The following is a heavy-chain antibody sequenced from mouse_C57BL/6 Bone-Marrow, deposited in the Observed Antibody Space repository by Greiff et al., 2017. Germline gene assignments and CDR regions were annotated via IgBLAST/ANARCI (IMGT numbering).Heavy chain of an antibody. Sequence: QVQLQQSGPGLVQPSQSLSITCTVSGFSLTSYGVHWVRQSPGKGLEWLGVIWRGGSTDYNAAFISRLSISKDNSKSQVFFKMNSLQADDTAIYYCARKWEGDSYYAMDYWGQGTSVTVSS. J-gene: IGHJ4*01. V-gene: IGHV2-2*01. D-gene: IGHD3-3*01. CDR1: GFSLTSYG. CDR2: IWRGGST. CDR3: ARKWEGDSYYAMDY.